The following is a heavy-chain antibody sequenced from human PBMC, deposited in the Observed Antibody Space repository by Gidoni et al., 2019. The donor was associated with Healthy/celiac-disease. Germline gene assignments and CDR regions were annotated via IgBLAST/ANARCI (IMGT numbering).Heavy chain of an antibody. J-gene: IGHJ5*02. CDR2: ISWNSGSI. V-gene: IGHV3-9*01. Sequence: EVQLVESGGGLVQPGRSLRLSCAASGFTFVDYAMHWVRQAPGKGLEWVSGISWNSGSIGYADSVKGRFTISRDNAKNSLYLQMNSLRAEDTALYYCAKDGMITFGGVIAYNWFDPWGQGTLVTVSS. D-gene: IGHD3-16*02. CDR3: AKDGMITFGGVIAYNWFDP. CDR1: GFTFVDYA.